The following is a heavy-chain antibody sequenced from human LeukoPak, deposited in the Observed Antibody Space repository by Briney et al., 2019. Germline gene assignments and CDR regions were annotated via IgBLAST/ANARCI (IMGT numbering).Heavy chain of an antibody. CDR3: ARESGVTRYYGMDV. Sequence: GGSLRLSCAASGFTFSSYAMNWVRQAPGKGLEWVSYISTSSSTIYYADSVKGRFTISRDNSKNTLYLQMNSLRAEDTAVYYCARESGVTRYYGMDVWGQGTTVTVSS. D-gene: IGHD4-17*01. CDR1: GFTFSSYA. V-gene: IGHV3-48*01. J-gene: IGHJ6*02. CDR2: ISTSSSTI.